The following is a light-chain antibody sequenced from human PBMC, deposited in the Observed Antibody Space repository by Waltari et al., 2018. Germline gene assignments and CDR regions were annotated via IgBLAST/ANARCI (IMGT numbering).Light chain of an antibody. CDR3: QAWDSSTGRILV. CDR2: QDS. CDR1: KLGDKY. V-gene: IGLV3-1*01. J-gene: IGLJ3*02. Sequence: SYELTQPPSVSVSPGQTASITCSGDKLGDKYACWYQQKPGQSPVLVIYQDSKRPSGIPERFSGSNSGNTATLTISGTQAMDEADYYCQAWDSSTGRILVFGGGTKLTVL.